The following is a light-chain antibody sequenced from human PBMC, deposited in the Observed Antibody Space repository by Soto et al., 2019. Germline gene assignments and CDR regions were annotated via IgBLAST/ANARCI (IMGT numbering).Light chain of an antibody. V-gene: IGLV2-11*01. CDR3: CSFAGSHTLYV. CDR2: DVN. CDR1: ASDVGDYNY. J-gene: IGLJ1*01. Sequence: QSALTQPRSVSGSPEQSVTISCTGSASDVGDYNYVSWYQRHPGKAPKLVIYDVNKRPSGVPDRFSDSKSGNAASLTISGLPAEDDADYYCCSFAGSHTLYVFGTGTKVTVL.